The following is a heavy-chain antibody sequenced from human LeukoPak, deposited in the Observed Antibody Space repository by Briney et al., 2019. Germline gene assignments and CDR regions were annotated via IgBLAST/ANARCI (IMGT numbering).Heavy chain of an antibody. CDR1: GFTFSSYA. Sequence: EGSLRLSCAASGFTFSSYAMHWVRQAPGKGLEWVAVISYDGSNKYYADSVKGRFTISRDNSKNTLYLQMNSLRAEDTAVYYCARDPGEAYSSSYFDYWGQGTLATVSS. D-gene: IGHD6-13*01. CDR2: ISYDGSNK. J-gene: IGHJ4*02. CDR3: ARDPGEAYSSSYFDY. V-gene: IGHV3-30*04.